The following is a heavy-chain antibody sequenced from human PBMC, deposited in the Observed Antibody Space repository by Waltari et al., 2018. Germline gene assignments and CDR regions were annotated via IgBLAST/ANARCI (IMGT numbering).Heavy chain of an antibody. CDR3: AKDIQWLRLYYFDY. J-gene: IGHJ4*02. V-gene: IGHV3-23*04. CDR2: ISGRGGST. Sequence: EVQLVESGGGLVQPGGSLRLSCAASGFTFSSYAMSWVRQAPGKGLEWVSAISGRGGSTYYADAVKGRFTISRDNSKNTLCLQMNSLRAEDTAVYYCAKDIQWLRLYYFDYWGQGTLVTVSS. D-gene: IGHD5-12*01. CDR1: GFTFSSYA.